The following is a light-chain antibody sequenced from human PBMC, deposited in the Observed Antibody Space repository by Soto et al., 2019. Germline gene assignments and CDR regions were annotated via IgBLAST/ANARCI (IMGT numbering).Light chain of an antibody. J-gene: IGLJ2*01. CDR1: SSNIGAGYD. Sequence: QSVLTQPPSVSGAPGQRDTISCTGSSSNIGAGYDVHWYQQLPGTAPKLLIYVNNNRPSGVPDRFSGSKSGTSASLAITGLQAEDEADYYCQSYDSSLSVVFGGGTKVTVL. CDR3: QSYDSSLSVV. CDR2: VNN. V-gene: IGLV1-40*01.